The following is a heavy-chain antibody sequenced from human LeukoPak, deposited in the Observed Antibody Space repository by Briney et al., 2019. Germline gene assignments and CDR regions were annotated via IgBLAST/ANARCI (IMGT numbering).Heavy chain of an antibody. D-gene: IGHD4-11*01. CDR3: ARRHDYSNYPDY. J-gene: IGHJ4*02. CDR2: ISSSSSYI. V-gene: IGHV3-21*01. Sequence: GGSLRLSCAASGFTFSSYSMNWVRQAPGKGLEWVSSISSSSSYIYYADSVKGRFTISRDNAKNSLYLQMDSLRAEDTAVYYCARRHDYSNYPDYWGQGTLVTVSS. CDR1: GFTFSSYS.